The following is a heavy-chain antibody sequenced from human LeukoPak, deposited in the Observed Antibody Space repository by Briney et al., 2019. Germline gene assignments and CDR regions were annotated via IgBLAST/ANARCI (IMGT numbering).Heavy chain of an antibody. CDR3: ARDRSEDFWSGYYYYYYYYMDV. CDR2: INWNGGST. V-gene: IGHV3-20*04. CDR1: GFTFDDYG. Sequence: GGSLRLSCAASGFTFDDYGMSWVRQAPGKGLEWVSGINWNGGSTGYADSVKGRFTISRDNAKNSLYLQMNSLRAEDTALCYCARDRSEDFWSGYYYYYYYYMDVWGKGTTVTVSS. D-gene: IGHD3-3*01. J-gene: IGHJ6*03.